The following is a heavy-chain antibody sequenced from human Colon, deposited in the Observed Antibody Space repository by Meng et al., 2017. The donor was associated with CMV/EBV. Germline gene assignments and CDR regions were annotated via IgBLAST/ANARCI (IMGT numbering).Heavy chain of an antibody. J-gene: IGHJ4*02. D-gene: IGHD3-22*01. CDR2: IGTAGET. CDR1: GCTLRSND. CDR3: ARSGHYYDTRDFDY. V-gene: IGHV3-13*01. Sequence: CAASGCTLRSNDFHWVRQVPGKGLEWVSTIGTAGETYYADSVKGRFTISRDNAKNSFYLQMNTLRAGDTAVYYCARSGHYYDTRDFDYWGQGTLVTVSS.